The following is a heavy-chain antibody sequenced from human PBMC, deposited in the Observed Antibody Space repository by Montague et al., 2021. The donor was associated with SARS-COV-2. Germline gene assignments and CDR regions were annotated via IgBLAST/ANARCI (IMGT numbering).Heavy chain of an antibody. D-gene: IGHD6-19*01. J-gene: IGHJ3*02. V-gene: IGHV4-31*03. CDR1: GGSINSGNYY. CDR2: IHYSGSA. Sequence: TLSLTCTVSGGSINSGNYYWGWIRQHPGKGLEWIGYIHYSGSAYYSPSLRSRLTISMDTSKKQLSLTVNSVTAADTAVYYCARGSGNLDPPDIWGQGTLVTVSS. CDR3: ARGSGNLDPPDI.